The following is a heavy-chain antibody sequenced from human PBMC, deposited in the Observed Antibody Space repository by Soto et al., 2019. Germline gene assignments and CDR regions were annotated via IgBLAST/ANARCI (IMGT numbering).Heavy chain of an antibody. D-gene: IGHD1-26*01. CDR2: IYYSGST. CDR3: ARVCGIVGASSWFDP. J-gene: IGHJ5*02. V-gene: IGHV4-30-4*01. Sequence: QVQLQESGPGLVKPSQTLSLTCTVSGGSISSGDYYWSWIRQPPGKGLAWIGYIYYSGSTYYNPSLKSRVTISVDTSKNQFSLKLSSVTAAGTAVYYCARVCGIVGASSWFDPWGQGTLVTVSS. CDR1: GGSISSGDYY.